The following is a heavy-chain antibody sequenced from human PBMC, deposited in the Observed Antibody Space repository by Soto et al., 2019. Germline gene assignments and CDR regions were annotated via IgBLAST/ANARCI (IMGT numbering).Heavy chain of an antibody. Sequence: SETLSLTGTVSGGSISSGGYYWSWIRQHPGKGLEWIGYIYYSGSTYYNPSLKSRVTISVDTSKNQFSLKLSSVTAADTAVYYCARGPPGYSYGYRYWGQGTLVTVSS. J-gene: IGHJ4*02. CDR3: ARGPPGYSYGYRY. CDR2: IYYSGST. CDR1: GGSISSGGYY. D-gene: IGHD5-18*01. V-gene: IGHV4-31*03.